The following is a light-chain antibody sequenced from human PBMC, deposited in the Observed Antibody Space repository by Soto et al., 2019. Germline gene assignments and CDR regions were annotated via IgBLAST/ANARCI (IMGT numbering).Light chain of an antibody. CDR3: PQYGSSPYT. CDR1: QSVSSSY. Sequence: EIVLTQSPGTLSLSPGERATLSCRASQSVSSSYLAWNQQKPGQAARLLIYGASSRATGIPDRFSGSGSGTDFTLTISRLEPEDFAVYSCPQYGSSPYTFGQGTKLEI. CDR2: GAS. J-gene: IGKJ2*01. V-gene: IGKV3-20*01.